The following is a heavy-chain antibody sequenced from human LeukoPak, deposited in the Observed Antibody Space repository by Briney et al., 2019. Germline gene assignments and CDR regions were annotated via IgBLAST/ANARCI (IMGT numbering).Heavy chain of an antibody. CDR3: ARDYYDSSGYYYYYYMDV. J-gene: IGHJ6*03. V-gene: IGHV1-46*01. D-gene: IGHD3-22*01. Sequence: ASVKVSCKASGYTFTSYDINWVRQATGQGLEWMGIINPSGGSTSYAQKFQGRVTMTRDMSTSTVYMELSSLRSEDTAVYYCARDYYDSSGYYYYYYMDVWGKGTTVTVSS. CDR1: GYTFTSYD. CDR2: INPSGGST.